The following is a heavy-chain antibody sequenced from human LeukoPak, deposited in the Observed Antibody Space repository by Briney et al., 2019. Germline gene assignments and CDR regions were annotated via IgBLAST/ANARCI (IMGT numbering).Heavy chain of an antibody. J-gene: IGHJ3*02. CDR3: ARDRGWEYQLLIDAFDI. V-gene: IGHV1-2*02. CDR1: GYTFTGYY. Sequence: ASVKVSCKASGYTFTGYYMHWVRQAAGQGLEWMGWINPNSGGTNYAQTFQGRVTMTRDTSISTAYMGLSRLSSDDTAVYYCARDRGWEYQLLIDAFDIWGQGTMVTVSS. D-gene: IGHD2-2*01. CDR2: INPNSGGT.